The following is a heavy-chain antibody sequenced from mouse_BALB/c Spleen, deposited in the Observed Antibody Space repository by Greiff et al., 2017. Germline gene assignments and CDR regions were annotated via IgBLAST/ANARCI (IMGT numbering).Heavy chain of an antibody. V-gene: IGHV1S81*02. CDR2: INPSNGRT. CDR1: GYTFTSYW. D-gene: IGHD2-5*01. J-gene: IGHJ3*01. Sequence: QVQLQQPGAELVKPGASVKLSCKASGYTFTSYWMHWVKQRPGQGLEWIGEINPSNGRTNYNEKFKSKATLTVDKSSSTAYMQLSSLTSEDSAVYYCARGSNYWFAYWGQGTLVTVSA. CDR3: ARGSNYWFAY.